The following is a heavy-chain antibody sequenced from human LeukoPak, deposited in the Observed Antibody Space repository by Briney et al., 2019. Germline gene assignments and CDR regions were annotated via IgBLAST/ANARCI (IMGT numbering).Heavy chain of an antibody. Sequence: GGSLRLCCAASGFTFSTYAMSWLRQARGKGLEWVSVISGGGGSTYYADSVEGRLTISRDNSKNTLYLQMNTLRAEYTAVYSWAVSWLRKFDYWGQGTLVTVSS. V-gene: IGHV3-23*01. CDR2: ISGGGGST. CDR1: GFTFSTYA. CDR3: AVSWLRKFDY. D-gene: IGHD6-13*01. J-gene: IGHJ4*02.